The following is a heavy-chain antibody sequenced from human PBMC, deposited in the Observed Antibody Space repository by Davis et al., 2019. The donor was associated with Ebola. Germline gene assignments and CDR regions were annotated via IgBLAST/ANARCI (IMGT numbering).Heavy chain of an antibody. CDR2: ISASEGHT. V-gene: IGHV3-23*01. CDR3: ARYCHYPDCSYFDC. CDR1: GFTFSSYA. D-gene: IGHD2-15*01. Sequence: PGGSLRLSCAASGFTFSSYAMSWVRQAPGKGLEWVSTISASEGHTHYSDSVKGRFTISRDNSKDTLYLQMNSLRAEDTATYYCARYCHYPDCSYFDCWGQGTMVAVSS. J-gene: IGHJ4*02.